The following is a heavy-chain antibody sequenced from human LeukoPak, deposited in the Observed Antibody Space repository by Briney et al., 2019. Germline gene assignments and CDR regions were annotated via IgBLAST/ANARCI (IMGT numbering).Heavy chain of an antibody. V-gene: IGHV3-23*01. CDR2: ISDSGGST. J-gene: IGHJ4*02. Sequence: GGSLRLSCAASGFTFSSYAMSWVRQAPGKGLEWVSAISDSGGSTYYADSVKGRFTISRDNSKNTLFLQMNSLRAEDSAVYYCATDREGDPSAYYLVGGQGTLITVSS. CDR3: ATDREGDPSAYYLV. D-gene: IGHD3-22*01. CDR1: GFTFSSYA.